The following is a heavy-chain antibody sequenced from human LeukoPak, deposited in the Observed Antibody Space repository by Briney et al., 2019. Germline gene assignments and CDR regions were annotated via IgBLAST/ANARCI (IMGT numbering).Heavy chain of an antibody. CDR2: INNSGGST. CDR3: AREALRRSYYGMDV. D-gene: IGHD2-15*01. J-gene: IGHJ6*02. CDR1: GFTFSSYA. Sequence: GGSLRLSCAASGFTFSSYAMSWVRQAPGKGLEWVSTINNSGGSTYYADSVKGRFTISRDNAKNSLFLQMNSLRAEDTAVYYCAREALRRSYYGMDVWGLGTTVTVSS. V-gene: IGHV3-23*01.